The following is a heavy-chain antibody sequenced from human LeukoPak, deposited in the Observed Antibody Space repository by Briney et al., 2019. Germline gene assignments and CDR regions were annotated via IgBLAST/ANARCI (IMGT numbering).Heavy chain of an antibody. D-gene: IGHD6-19*01. CDR3: ARERSSGWSDY. J-gene: IGHJ4*02. CDR1: GFTFSSYW. Sequence: GGSLRLSCAASGFTFSSYWMDWVRQAPGKGLVWVSRIKTDGSSTSYADSVKGRFTISRDNAKNTLYMQMNSLRTEDTAVYYCARERSSGWSDYWGQGTLVTVSS. V-gene: IGHV3-74*01. CDR2: IKTDGSST.